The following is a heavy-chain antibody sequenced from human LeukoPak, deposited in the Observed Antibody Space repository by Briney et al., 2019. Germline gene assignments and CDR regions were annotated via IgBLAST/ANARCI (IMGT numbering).Heavy chain of an antibody. Sequence: SQTLSPTCTVSGGSISSGDYYWSWIRQPPGKGLEWIAYMYYSGSTYYNPSLKSRVTMSADTSKNQLSLKLSSVTAADTAVYYCARPYYYDSRIDPRGQGILVTVSS. V-gene: IGHV4-30-4*01. CDR3: ARPYYYDSRIDP. CDR2: MYYSGST. CDR1: GGSISSGDYY. J-gene: IGHJ5*02. D-gene: IGHD3-22*01.